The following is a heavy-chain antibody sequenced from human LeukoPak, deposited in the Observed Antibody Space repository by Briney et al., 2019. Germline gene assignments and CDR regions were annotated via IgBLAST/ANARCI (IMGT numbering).Heavy chain of an antibody. J-gene: IGHJ3*02. D-gene: IGHD3-9*01. CDR3: ARAGNSYYDILTGYYDAFDI. CDR2: IYYSGST. Sequence: MSSETLSLTCTVSGGSISSYYWSWIRQPPGKGLEWIGYIYYSGSTNYNPSLKSRVTISVDTSKNQFSLKLSSVTAADTAVYYCARAGNSYYDILTGYYDAFDIWGQGTMVTVSS. CDR1: GGSISSYY. V-gene: IGHV4-59*01.